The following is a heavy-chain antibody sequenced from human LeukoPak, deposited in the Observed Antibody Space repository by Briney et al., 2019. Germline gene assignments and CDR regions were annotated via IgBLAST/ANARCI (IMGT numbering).Heavy chain of an antibody. D-gene: IGHD5-24*01. Sequence: GGSLRLSCAASGFTFSSYAMSWVRQAPGKGLEWVSAISGSGGSTYYADSVKGRFTISRDNSKNTLYLQMDSLRAEDTAVYYCAKTKEMATIIDYWGQGTLVTVSS. CDR1: GFTFSSYA. J-gene: IGHJ4*02. V-gene: IGHV3-23*01. CDR3: AKTKEMATIIDY. CDR2: ISGSGGST.